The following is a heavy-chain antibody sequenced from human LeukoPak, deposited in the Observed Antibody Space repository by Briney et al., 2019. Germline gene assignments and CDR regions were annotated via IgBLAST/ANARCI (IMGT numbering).Heavy chain of an antibody. D-gene: IGHD3-22*01. CDR3: ARRRYYDSSGYLE. Sequence: SETLSLTCTIFGDSVSRSDSYWDWIRQPPGKGLEWIGTIYYSGRTYYSPSLKSRVTLSIDMSNNQCSLILSSVTAADTALYFCARRRYYDSSGYLEWGQGTLVTVSS. CDR1: GDSVSRSDSY. CDR2: IYYSGRT. J-gene: IGHJ1*01. V-gene: IGHV4-39*01.